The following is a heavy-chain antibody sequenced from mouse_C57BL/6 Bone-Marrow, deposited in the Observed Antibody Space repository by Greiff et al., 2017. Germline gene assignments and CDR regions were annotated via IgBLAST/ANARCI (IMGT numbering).Heavy chain of an antibody. J-gene: IGHJ3*01. CDR3: ASPYDYDGRVFAY. V-gene: IGHV1-69*01. CDR2: IDPSDSYT. CDR1: GYTFTSYC. Sequence: QVQLQQPGAELVMPGASVKLSCKASGYTFTSYCMHWVKQRPGQGLEWIGEIDPSDSYTNYNQKFKGKATLTVDKSSSTAYMQLSSLTSEDSAVYYCASPYDYDGRVFAYWGQGTLVTVSA. D-gene: IGHD2-4*01.